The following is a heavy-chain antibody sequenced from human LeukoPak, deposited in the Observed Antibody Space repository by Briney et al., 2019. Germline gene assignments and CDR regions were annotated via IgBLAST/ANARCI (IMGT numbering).Heavy chain of an antibody. CDR1: GFTFGDYA. D-gene: IGHD4-17*01. CDR2: IRSKAYGGTT. V-gene: IGHV3-49*03. J-gene: IGHJ4*02. CDR3: TRILGTVTTKQFDN. Sequence: PGGSLRLSCTASGFTFGDYAMSWFRQAPGKGLEWVGFIRSKAYGGTTEYAASVKGRFTISRDDSKSIAYLQMNSLKTKDTAVYYCTRILGTVTTKQFDNWGQGTLVTVSS.